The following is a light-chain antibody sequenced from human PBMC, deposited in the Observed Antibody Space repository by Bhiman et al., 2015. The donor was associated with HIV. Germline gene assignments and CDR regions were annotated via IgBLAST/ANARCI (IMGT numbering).Light chain of an antibody. CDR2: DVT. CDR3: QSQRV. V-gene: IGLV2-14*03. CDR1: SSDVGGYNY. Sequence: QSALTQPASVSGSPGQSITISCTGTSSDVGGYNYVSWYQQHPGKAPKLIIYDVTNRPSGVSNRFSGSKSGNTASLTISGLQAEDEADYYCQSQRVFGGGTKLTVL. J-gene: IGLJ3*02.